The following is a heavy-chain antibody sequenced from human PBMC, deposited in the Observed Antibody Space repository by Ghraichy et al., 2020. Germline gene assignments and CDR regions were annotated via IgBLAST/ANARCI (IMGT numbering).Heavy chain of an antibody. V-gene: IGHV1-8*01. CDR2: MNPNSGNT. J-gene: IGHJ6*02. Sequence: ASVKVSCKASGYTFTSYDINWVRQATGQGLEWMGWMNPNSGNTGYAQKFQGRVTMTRNTSISTAYMELSSLRSEDTAVYYCARSTIAVAGHYYYYGMDVWGQGTTVTVSS. CDR1: GYTFTSYD. D-gene: IGHD6-19*01. CDR3: ARSTIAVAGHYYYYGMDV.